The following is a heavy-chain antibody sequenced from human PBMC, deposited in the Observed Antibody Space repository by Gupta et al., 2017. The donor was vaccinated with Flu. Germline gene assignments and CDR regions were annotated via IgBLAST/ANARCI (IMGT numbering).Heavy chain of an antibody. CDR3: ARDKGISMARGVRRGNWFDP. V-gene: IGHV4-61*02. J-gene: IGHJ5*02. CDR1: GGSINNDNYY. CDR2: IHASGST. D-gene: IGHD3-10*01. Sequence: QVQLQESGPGLVRPSQTLSLTCTASGGSINNDNYYWRWIRRPAGKGMEWIGRIHASGSTNYNPSLKSRVTVSVDTSKSQFSLSLKSVTAADTAVYYCARDKGISMARGVRRGNWFDPWGQGTLVTVSS.